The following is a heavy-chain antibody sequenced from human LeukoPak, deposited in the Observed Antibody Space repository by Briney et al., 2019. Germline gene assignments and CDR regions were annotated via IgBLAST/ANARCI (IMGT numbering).Heavy chain of an antibody. CDR3: ARDRYDSSGFDY. CDR2: IYYDGSP. V-gene: IGHV4-39*07. J-gene: IGHJ4*02. Sequence: SETLSLTCTVSGGSISGSPYYWGWIRQPPGKGLEWIGSIYYDGSPYYSPSLKSRVTISVDTSKNQFSLKLSSVTAADTAVYYCARDRYDSSGFDYWGQGTLVTVSS. D-gene: IGHD3-22*01. CDR1: GGSISGSPYY.